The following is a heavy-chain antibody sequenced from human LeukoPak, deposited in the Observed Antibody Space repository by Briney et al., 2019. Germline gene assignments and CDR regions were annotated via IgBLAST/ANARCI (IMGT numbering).Heavy chain of an antibody. D-gene: IGHD5-18*01. J-gene: IGHJ4*02. V-gene: IGHV4-39*07. CDR2: ISYSGST. CDR1: CGSISSSSYY. CDR3: AKGAGYSYGHFDY. Sequence: NTSETLSPTCTVSCGSISSSSYYWDWIRQPPGKGLEWFGSISYSGSTYYNPSPNSRVTISIETSKNHFSLKLSSVTAAATLMYYCAKGAGYSYGHFDYWGQGTLVTVSS.